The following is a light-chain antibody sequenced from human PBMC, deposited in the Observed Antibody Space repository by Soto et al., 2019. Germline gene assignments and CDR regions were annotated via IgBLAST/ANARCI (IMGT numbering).Light chain of an antibody. CDR2: DAS. J-gene: IGKJ3*01. Sequence: EIVLTQSPATLSLSPGERATLSCRASQSVSSYLAWYQQKPGQAPRLLIYDASNRATGIPARFSGSGSGTAFPRTISSLEPEDFAVYYCQHYGTSALFGPGTRVDIK. CDR1: QSVSSY. V-gene: IGKV3-11*01. CDR3: QHYGTSAL.